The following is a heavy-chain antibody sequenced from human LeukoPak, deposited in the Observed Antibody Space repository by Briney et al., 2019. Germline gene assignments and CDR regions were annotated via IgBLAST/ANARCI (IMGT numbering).Heavy chain of an antibody. D-gene: IGHD2-2*01. CDR1: GFTVSSNY. Sequence: GGSLRLSCAASGFTVSSNYMSWVRQAPGKGLEWVSVIYSGGSTYYADSVKGRFTISRDNSKDTLYLQMNSLRAEDTAVYYCARALVPAALGYWGQGTLVTVSP. CDR3: ARALVPAALGY. CDR2: IYSGGST. J-gene: IGHJ4*02. V-gene: IGHV3-66*01.